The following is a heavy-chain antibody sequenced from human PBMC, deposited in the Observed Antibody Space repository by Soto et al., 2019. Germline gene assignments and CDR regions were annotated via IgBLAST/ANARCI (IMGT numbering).Heavy chain of an antibody. J-gene: IGHJ4*02. V-gene: IGHV1-24*01. CDR3: ATAKSIAVAGIGRMIY. CDR2: FDPEDGET. CDR1: GYTLTELS. Sequence: ASVKVSCKVSGYTLTELSMHWVRQAPGKGLEWMGGFDPEDGETIYAQKFQGRVTMTEDTSTDTAYMELSSLRSEDTAVYYCATAKSIAVAGIGRMIYSGQGTLVTVST. D-gene: IGHD6-19*01.